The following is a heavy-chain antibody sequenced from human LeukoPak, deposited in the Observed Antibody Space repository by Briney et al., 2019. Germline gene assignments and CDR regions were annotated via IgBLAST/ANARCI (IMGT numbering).Heavy chain of an antibody. J-gene: IGHJ4*02. CDR2: ISYDGSNK. CDR3: ARDSGVP. CDR1: GFSFSNFG. V-gene: IGHV3-30*06. D-gene: IGHD2-2*01. Sequence: GSLRLSCAASGFSFSNFGMHWVRQAPGKGLEWVAVISYDGSNKYYADSVKGRFTISRDNSKNTLYLQMNSLRAEDTAVYYCARDSGVPWGQGTLVTVSS.